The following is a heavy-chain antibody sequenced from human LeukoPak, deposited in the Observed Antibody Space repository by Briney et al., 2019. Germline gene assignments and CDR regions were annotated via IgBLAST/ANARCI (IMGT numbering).Heavy chain of an antibody. Sequence: GRSLRLSCAASGFTFSSYAMHWVRQAPGKGLEWVAVISYDGSNKYYADSVKGRFTISRDNSKNTLYLQMNSLRAEDTAVYYCARGKVVPLGYWGQGTLVTVSS. CDR3: ARGKVVPLGY. CDR2: ISYDGSNK. J-gene: IGHJ4*02. CDR1: GFTFSSYA. D-gene: IGHD2-2*01. V-gene: IGHV3-30-3*01.